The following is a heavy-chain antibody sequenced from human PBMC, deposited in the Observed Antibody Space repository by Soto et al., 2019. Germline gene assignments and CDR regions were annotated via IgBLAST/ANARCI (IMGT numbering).Heavy chain of an antibody. D-gene: IGHD5-18*01. J-gene: IGHJ6*02. CDR2: ISAYNGNT. CDR3: AREQVRAMVLGYGMDV. V-gene: IGHV1-18*01. CDR1: GYTFTSYG. Sequence: EASVKVSCKASGYTFTSYGISWVRQAPGQGLEWMGWISAYNGNTNYAQKLQGRVTMTTDTSTSTAYMELRSLRSDDTAVYYCAREQVRAMVLGYGMDVWGQGTTGTVSS.